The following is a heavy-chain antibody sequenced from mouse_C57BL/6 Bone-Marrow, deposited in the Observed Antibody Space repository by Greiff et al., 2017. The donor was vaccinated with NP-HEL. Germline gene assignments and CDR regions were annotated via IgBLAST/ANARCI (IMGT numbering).Heavy chain of an antibody. CDR1: GYTFTGYW. J-gene: IGHJ3*01. Sequence: VQLQQSGAELMKPGASVKLSCKATGYTFTGYWIEWVKQRPGHGLEWIGEILPGSGSTNYKEKFKGKATFTADTSSNTAYMQLSSLTTEDSAIYYCASSGGYYSSFAYWGQGTLVTVSA. CDR2: ILPGSGST. CDR3: ASSGGYYSSFAY. D-gene: IGHD2-3*01. V-gene: IGHV1-9*01.